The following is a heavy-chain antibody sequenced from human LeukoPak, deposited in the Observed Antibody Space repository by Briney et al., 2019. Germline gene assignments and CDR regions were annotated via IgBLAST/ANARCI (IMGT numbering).Heavy chain of an antibody. J-gene: IGHJ6*03. Sequence: QPGGSLRLSCAASGFTFSSYSMNWVRQAPGKGLEWVSYIYRSSGTTYYADSVKGRFTISRDNAKNSLYLQMTSLRAEDTAVYYCARITGLYMDVWGKGTTVTVSS. CDR2: IYRSSGTT. CDR1: GFTFSSYS. V-gene: IGHV3-48*01. CDR3: ARITGLYMDV.